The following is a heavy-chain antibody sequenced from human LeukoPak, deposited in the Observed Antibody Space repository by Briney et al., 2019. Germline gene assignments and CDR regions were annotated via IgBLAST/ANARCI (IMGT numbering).Heavy chain of an antibody. CDR3: ARDLSGGYCY. Sequence: GGSLRLSCSASGFTFSSYSMHWVRQAPGKGLEYVSAISTNGGSTYYADSLKGRFTVSRDNAKNSLYLQMNSLRDEDTAVYYCARDLSGGYCYWGQGTLVTVSS. V-gene: IGHV3-64*04. D-gene: IGHD2-15*01. J-gene: IGHJ4*02. CDR2: ISTNGGST. CDR1: GFTFSSYS.